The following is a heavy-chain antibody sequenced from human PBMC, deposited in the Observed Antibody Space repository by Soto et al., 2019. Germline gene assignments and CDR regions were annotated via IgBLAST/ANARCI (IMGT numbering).Heavy chain of an antibody. Sequence: GGSLRLSCAASGFTFSSYSMNWVRQAPGKGLEWVSYISSSSSTIYYADSVKGRFTISRDNAKNSLYLQMNSLRDEDTAVYYCARDAPIDDYGLQYYFDYWGQGTLVTVSS. CDR3: ARDAPIDDYGLQYYFDY. CDR1: GFTFSSYS. V-gene: IGHV3-48*02. CDR2: ISSSSSTI. J-gene: IGHJ4*02. D-gene: IGHD4-17*01.